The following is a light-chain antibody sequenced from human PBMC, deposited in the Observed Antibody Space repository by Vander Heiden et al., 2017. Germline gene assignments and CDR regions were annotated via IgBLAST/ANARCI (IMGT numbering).Light chain of an antibody. CDR2: RSN. Sequence: QAVLTPAPSVSGTPGQRVAITCSGSSSNIGNNDVYWYQHLPGTAPKLLIYRSNQWSSGVPDRFSGSRSGTSASLAISGLRSDDEADYFCAAWDDSLDCVVFGGGTKLTVL. CDR1: SSNIGNND. V-gene: IGLV1-47*01. J-gene: IGLJ2*01. CDR3: AAWDDSLDCVV.